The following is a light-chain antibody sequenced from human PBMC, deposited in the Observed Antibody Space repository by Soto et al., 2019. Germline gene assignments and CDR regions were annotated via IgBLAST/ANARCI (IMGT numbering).Light chain of an antibody. CDR3: CSYGGSRAV. V-gene: IGLV2-23*02. CDR1: SSDVGSHNL. J-gene: IGLJ7*01. Sequence: QSALTQPASVSGSPGQSITISCTGTSSDVGSHNLVSWYQQHPGQAPKLRIYEVSKRPLGVSSRISASKSVNTASLTISGLQADEEADYYCCSYGGSRAVFGGGTQLTVL. CDR2: EVS.